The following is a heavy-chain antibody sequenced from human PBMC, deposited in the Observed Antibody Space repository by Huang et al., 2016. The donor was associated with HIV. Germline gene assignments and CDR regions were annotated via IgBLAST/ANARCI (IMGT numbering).Heavy chain of an antibody. D-gene: IGHD3-10*01. CDR2: IVPSFSST. J-gene: IGHJ6*03. Sequence: QVQLVQSGAEMKKPGSSVQVSCTAPGGTFSSYGISWVRQAPGQGLEWMGGIVPSFSSTDYAQKFQGRLTITADESTSTAYMELSSLRSQDSAIYFCARGVFDGVWSGDLLPHFYYMDVWGKGTTVTVSS. CDR3: ARGVFDGVWSGDLLPHFYYMDV. V-gene: IGHV1-69*13. CDR1: GGTFSSYG.